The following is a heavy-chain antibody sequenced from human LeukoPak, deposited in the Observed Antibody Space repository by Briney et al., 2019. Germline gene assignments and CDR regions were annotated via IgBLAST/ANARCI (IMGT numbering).Heavy chain of an antibody. D-gene: IGHD2-21*02. V-gene: IGHV3-15*01. CDR1: GFTFSNAW. J-gene: IGHJ4*02. Sequence: GGSLRLSCAASGFTFSNAWMSWVRQAPGKGLEWVGRIKSKTDGGTTDYDAPVKGRFTISRDDSKNTLYLQMNSLKTEDTAVYYCTTDRYCGGDCQSDYWGQGTLVTVSS. CDR3: TTDRYCGGDCQSDY. CDR2: IKSKTDGGTT.